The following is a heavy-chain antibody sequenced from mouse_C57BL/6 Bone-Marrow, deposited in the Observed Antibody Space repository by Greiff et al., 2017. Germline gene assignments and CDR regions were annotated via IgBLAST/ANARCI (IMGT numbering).Heavy chain of an antibody. CDR2: IWSGGST. CDR3: ARLWDVAY. CDR1: GFSLTSYG. V-gene: IGHV2-2*01. D-gene: IGHD4-1*01. J-gene: IGHJ3*01. Sequence: VKLMESGPGLVQPSQSLSITCTVSGFSLTSYGVHWVRQSPGKGLEWLGVIWSGGSTDYNAAFISRLSISKDNSKSQVFFKMNSLQADDTAIYYCARLWDVAYWGQGTLVTVSA.